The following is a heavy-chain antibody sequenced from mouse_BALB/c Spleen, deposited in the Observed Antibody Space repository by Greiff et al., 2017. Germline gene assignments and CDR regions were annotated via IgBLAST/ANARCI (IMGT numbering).Heavy chain of an antibody. Sequence: VQVVESGAELARPGASVKLSCKASGYTFTDYYINWVKQRTGQGLEWIGEIYPGSGNTYYNEKFKGKATLTADKSSSTAYMQLSSLTSEDSEVYFCARGYYGSDYWGQGTTLTVSS. J-gene: IGHJ2*01. D-gene: IGHD1-2*01. V-gene: IGHV1-77*01. CDR3: ARGYYGSDY. CDR1: GYTFTDYY. CDR2: IYPGSGNT.